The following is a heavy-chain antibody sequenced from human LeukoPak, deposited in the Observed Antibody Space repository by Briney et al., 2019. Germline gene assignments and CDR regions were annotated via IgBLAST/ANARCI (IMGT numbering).Heavy chain of an antibody. CDR1: GFTFSSYG. CDR3: AKGRGVVVPAAPSD. V-gene: IGHV3-30*02. J-gene: IGHJ4*02. Sequence: GGSLRLSCAASGFTFSSYGMHWVRQAPGKGLEWVAFIRYDGSNKYYADSVKGRFTISRDNSKNTLYLQMNSLRAEDTAVYYCAKGRGVVVPAAPSDWGQGTLVTVSS. D-gene: IGHD2-2*01. CDR2: IRYDGSNK.